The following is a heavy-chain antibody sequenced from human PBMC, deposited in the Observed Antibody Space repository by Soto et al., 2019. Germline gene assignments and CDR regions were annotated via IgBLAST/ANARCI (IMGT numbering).Heavy chain of an antibody. J-gene: IGHJ4*02. CDR3: ARGPCYEVDY. D-gene: IGHD2-2*01. Sequence: QVQLVQSGAEVKKPGASVKVSCKASGYTFTSYGISWVRQAPGQGLEWMGWISAYNGNTNYAQKLQGRVTMTTDTSTSTAYRELRTPVYDGTGVYDCARGPCYEVDYGGEGTLVTVSS. CDR1: GYTFTSYG. V-gene: IGHV1-18*01. CDR2: ISAYNGNT.